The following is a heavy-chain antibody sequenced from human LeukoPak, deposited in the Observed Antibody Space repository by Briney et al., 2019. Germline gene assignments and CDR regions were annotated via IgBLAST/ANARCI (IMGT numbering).Heavy chain of an antibody. D-gene: IGHD6-13*01. CDR3: AKEKQQLAPYFDY. CDR2: ISSSSSYI. Sequence: GGSLRLSCAASGFTFSSYSMNWVRQAPGKGLEWVSSISSSSSYIYYADSVKGRFTISRDNSKNTLYLQMNSLRAEDTAVYYCAKEKQQLAPYFDYWGQGTLVTVSS. J-gene: IGHJ4*02. CDR1: GFTFSSYS. V-gene: IGHV3-21*04.